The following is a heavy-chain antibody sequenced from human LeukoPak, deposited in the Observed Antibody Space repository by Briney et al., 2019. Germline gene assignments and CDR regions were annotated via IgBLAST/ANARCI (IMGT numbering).Heavy chain of an antibody. CDR1: GFSVSSNF. D-gene: IGHD5-24*01. CDR3: AKRISNGHNTPIDY. CDR2: LSGSDVET. Sequence: GGSLRLSCAASGFSVSSNFMSWVRQAPGKGLEWVSGLSGSDVETYYADSVKGRFTISRDNSKNILSLQMNNLIVEDTAVYYFAKRISNGHNTPIDYCGQGTLVTVSS. J-gene: IGHJ4*02. V-gene: IGHV3-23*01.